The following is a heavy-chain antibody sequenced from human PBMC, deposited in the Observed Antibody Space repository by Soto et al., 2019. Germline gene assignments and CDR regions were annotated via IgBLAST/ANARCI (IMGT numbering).Heavy chain of an antibody. D-gene: IGHD3-22*01. V-gene: IGHV3-33*01. CDR1: GLTFSSYG. Sequence: PVGSLRLSCAASGLTFSSYGMHWVRQAPGKGLEWVAVIWYDGSNKYYADSVKGRFTISRDNSKNTLYLQMNSLRAEDTAVYYCARDFQEYDSGVYPDIWGQGTMVTVSS. CDR3: ARDFQEYDSGVYPDI. CDR2: IWYDGSNK. J-gene: IGHJ3*02.